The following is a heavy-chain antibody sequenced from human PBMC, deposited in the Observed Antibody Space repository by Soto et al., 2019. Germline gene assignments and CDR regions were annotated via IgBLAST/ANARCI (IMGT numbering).Heavy chain of an antibody. CDR1: GGSISSSNW. Sequence: SETLSLTCAVSGGSISSSNWWSWVRQPPGKGLEWIGEIYHSGSTNYNPSLKSRVTISVDKSKNQFSLKLSSVTAADTAVYYCATFAPAVIHHGMDVCLQGTTVTVS. J-gene: IGHJ6*02. CDR3: ATFAPAVIHHGMDV. CDR2: IYHSGST. D-gene: IGHD2-2*01. V-gene: IGHV4-4*02.